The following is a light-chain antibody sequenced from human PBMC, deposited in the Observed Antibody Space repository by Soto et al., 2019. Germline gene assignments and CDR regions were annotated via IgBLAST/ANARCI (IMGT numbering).Light chain of an antibody. J-gene: IGLJ1*01. V-gene: IGLV2-14*01. CDR2: DVS. CDR1: SSDVGAYNS. Sequence: QSALTQPASVSGSPGQSIAISCTGTSSDVGAYNSVSWYQQYPGKAPKLMIHDVSNRPSGVSDRFSGSKSGNTASLTTSGLQAEDEGDYYCSSYTSSSSYVFGSGTKLTVL. CDR3: SSYTSSSSYV.